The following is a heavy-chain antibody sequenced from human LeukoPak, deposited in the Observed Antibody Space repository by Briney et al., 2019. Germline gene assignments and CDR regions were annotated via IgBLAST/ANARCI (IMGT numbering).Heavy chain of an antibody. J-gene: IGHJ4*02. CDR3: ARDRVAALDY. D-gene: IGHD6-6*01. CDR1: GGSISSYY. CDR2: IYYSGST. Sequence: SETLSLTCTVSGGSISSYYWSWIRQPPGKGLEWIGYIYYSGSTNYNPSLKSRVTISVDTSKNQFSLKLSSVAAADTAVYYCARDRVAALDYWGQGTLVTVSS. V-gene: IGHV4-59*01.